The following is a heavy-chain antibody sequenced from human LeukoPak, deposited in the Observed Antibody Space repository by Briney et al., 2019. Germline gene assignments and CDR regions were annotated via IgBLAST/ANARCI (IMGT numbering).Heavy chain of an antibody. CDR1: GGSISSYY. D-gene: IGHD3-16*01. Sequence: PSETLSLTCTVSGGSISSYYWSWIRQPPGKGLEWIGYIYYSGSTNYNPSLKSRVTISVDTSKNQFPLKLSSVTAADTAVYYCARVSGALGDSDYWGQGTLVTVSS. CDR2: IYYSGST. V-gene: IGHV4-59*01. J-gene: IGHJ4*02. CDR3: ARVSGALGDSDY.